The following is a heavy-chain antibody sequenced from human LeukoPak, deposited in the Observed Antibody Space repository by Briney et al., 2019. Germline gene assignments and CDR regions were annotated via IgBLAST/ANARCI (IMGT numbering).Heavy chain of an antibody. CDR1: GFTFSTYT. V-gene: IGHV3-64D*06. J-gene: IGHJ4*02. CDR3: VNQISGWVY. Sequence: PEGSLRLSCSASGFTFSTYTMHWVRQAPGKGLEYVSAISSNGGSTYHADSVKGRFTISRDNSKNTLYLQMSSLRAEDTAVYYCVNQISGWVYWGQGTLVTVSS. D-gene: IGHD6-19*01. CDR2: ISSNGGST.